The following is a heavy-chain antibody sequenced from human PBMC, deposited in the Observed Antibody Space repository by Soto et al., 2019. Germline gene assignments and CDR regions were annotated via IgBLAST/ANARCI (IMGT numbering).Heavy chain of an antibody. CDR2: ISGSGGST. D-gene: IGHD6-13*01. V-gene: IGHV3-23*01. J-gene: IGHJ4*02. Sequence: EVQLLESGGGLVQPGGSLRLSCAASGFTFSSYAMSWVRQAPGKGLEWVSAISGSGGSTYYADSVKGRFTISRDNSKNTLYLQMNSLTAEDTAVYYCASTGGAAAAPFDYWRQGTLVTVSS. CDR1: GFTFSSYA. CDR3: ASTGGAAAAPFDY.